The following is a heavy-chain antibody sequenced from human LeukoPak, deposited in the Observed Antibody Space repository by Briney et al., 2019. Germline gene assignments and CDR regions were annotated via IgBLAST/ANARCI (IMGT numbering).Heavy chain of an antibody. CDR3: ARERFYGSGSFPDY. Sequence: SETPSLTCTVSGGSISSYYWSWIRQPPGKGLEWIGYIYYSGSTNHNPSLKGRVTISVDTSKNQFSLKLSSVTAADTAVYYCARERFYGSGSFPDYWGQGTLVTVSP. CDR1: GGSISSYY. CDR2: IYYSGST. V-gene: IGHV4-59*01. D-gene: IGHD3-10*01. J-gene: IGHJ4*02.